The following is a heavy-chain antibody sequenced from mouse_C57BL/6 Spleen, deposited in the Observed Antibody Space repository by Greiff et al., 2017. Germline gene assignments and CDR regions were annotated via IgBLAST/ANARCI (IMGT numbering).Heavy chain of an antibody. CDR3: ARGMVKNYAMDY. CDR1: GYSYTDYN. J-gene: IGHJ4*01. D-gene: IGHD2-2*01. V-gene: IGHV1-39*01. Sequence: EVKLQQSGPALVKPGASVKISCKASGYSYTDYNMNWVKQSNGKSLEWIGVINPNYGTTSYNQKFKGKATLTVDQSSSTAYMQLNSLTSEDSAVYYCARGMVKNYAMDYWGQGTSVTVSS. CDR2: INPNYGTT.